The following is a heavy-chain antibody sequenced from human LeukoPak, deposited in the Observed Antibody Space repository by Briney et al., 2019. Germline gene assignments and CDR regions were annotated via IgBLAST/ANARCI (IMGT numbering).Heavy chain of an antibody. CDR2: IYHGGST. D-gene: IGHD4-17*01. CDR3: ARRDSSTVTSNWFAP. CDR1: GGSISSGGYS. V-gene: IGHV4-30-2*01. Sequence: SQTLSLTCAVSGGSISSGGYSWSWIRQPPGKGLEWIGYIYHGGSTYYNPSLKSRVTISVDRSENQFSLKLSSVTAADTAVYYCARRDSSTVTSNWFAPRGQGTLVTVSS. J-gene: IGHJ5*02.